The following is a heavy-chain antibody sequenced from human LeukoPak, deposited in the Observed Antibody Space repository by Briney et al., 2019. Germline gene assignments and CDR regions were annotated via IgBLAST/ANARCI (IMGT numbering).Heavy chain of an antibody. CDR1: GYSISSGYH. Sequence: SETLSLTCAVSGYSISSGYHWAWIRQPPGKGLEWIGSIHRSGSTYYNPSLKSRVTISLDTSKNQFSLRLTSVTAADTAVYYCGRIDWDPDYWGQGPLVTVTS. CDR2: IHRSGST. J-gene: IGHJ4*02. D-gene: IGHD1-26*01. CDR3: GRIDWDPDY. V-gene: IGHV4-38-2*01.